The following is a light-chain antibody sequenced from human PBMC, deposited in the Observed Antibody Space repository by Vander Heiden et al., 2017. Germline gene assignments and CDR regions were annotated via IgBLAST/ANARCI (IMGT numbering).Light chain of an antibody. CDR1: SPHVGCTS. J-gene: IGLJ3*02. V-gene: IGLV1-44*01. CDR3: AAWDDSLNGGV. CDR2: PNN. Sequence: QSVLTQPPPASGTPGHRVTLSCSGSSPHVGCTSVNWHQQLPGTAPKLPIYPNNPRPPGAPDRLSGSRSGTSASLAISGLQSEDEADYYCAAWDDSLNGGVFGGGTKLTVL.